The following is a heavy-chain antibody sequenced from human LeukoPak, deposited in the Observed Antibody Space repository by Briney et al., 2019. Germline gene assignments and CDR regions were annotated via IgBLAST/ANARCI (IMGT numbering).Heavy chain of an antibody. J-gene: IGHJ5*02. V-gene: IGHV4-39*02. D-gene: IGHD6-6*01. CDR3: ARERPPRYSSSDDNWFDP. CDR2: IYYSGST. Sequence: SETLSLTCTVSGGSISSSSYYWGWIRQPPGKGLEWIGSIYYSGSTYYNPSLKSRVTVSVDTSKNQFSLKLSSVTAADTAVYYCARERPPRYSSSDDNWFDPWGQGTLVTVSS. CDR1: GGSISSSSYY.